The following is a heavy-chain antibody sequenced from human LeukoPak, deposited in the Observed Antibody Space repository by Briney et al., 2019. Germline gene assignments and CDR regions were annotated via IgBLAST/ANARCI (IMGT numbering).Heavy chain of an antibody. CDR1: GYTFTSYY. J-gene: IGHJ4*02. CDR2: INPSGGST. Sequence: ASVKVSCKASGYTFTSYYMHWVRQAPGQGLEWMGIINPSGGSTSYAQKFQGRVTMTRDASTSTVYMELSSLRSEDTAVYYCASDIAVAWYYFDYWGQGTLVTVSS. CDR3: ASDIAVAWYYFDY. V-gene: IGHV1-46*01. D-gene: IGHD6-19*01.